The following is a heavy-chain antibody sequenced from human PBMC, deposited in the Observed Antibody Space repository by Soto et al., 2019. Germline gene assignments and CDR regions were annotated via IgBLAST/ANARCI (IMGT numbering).Heavy chain of an antibody. Sequence: QVQLVQSGAEVKKPGSSVKVSCKASGGTFSSYAISWVRQAPGQGLGWMGGIIPIFGTANYAQKFQGRVTITADESTSTAYMELSSLRSEDTAVYYCAREYCSSTSCYVGWFDPWGQGTLVTVSS. D-gene: IGHD2-2*01. CDR3: AREYCSSTSCYVGWFDP. V-gene: IGHV1-69*01. J-gene: IGHJ5*02. CDR1: GGTFSSYA. CDR2: IIPIFGTA.